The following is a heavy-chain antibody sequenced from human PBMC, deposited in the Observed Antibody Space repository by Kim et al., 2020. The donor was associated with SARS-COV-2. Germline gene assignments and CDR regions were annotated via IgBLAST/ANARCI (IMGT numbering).Heavy chain of an antibody. V-gene: IGHV3-74*01. D-gene: IGHD6-19*01. CDR3: ARDPPYSSDWYGFDY. J-gene: IGHJ4*02. Sequence: ESVKGRFTISRDNDKNTLYLQMNSLRAEDTAVYYCARDPPYSSDWYGFDYWGQGTLVTVSS.